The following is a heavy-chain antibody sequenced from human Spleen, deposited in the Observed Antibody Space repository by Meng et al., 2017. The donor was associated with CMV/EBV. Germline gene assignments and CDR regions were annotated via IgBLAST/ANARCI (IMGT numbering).Heavy chain of an antibody. CDR1: GGTFSTYA. Sequence: SVKVSCKASGGTFSTYAISWVRQAPGQGLEWVGGIVPILGTANYAQKFQGRVTITTDESTNTAYMELSSLRSEDTAVYYCARDPRSRGHYGMDVWGQGTTVTVSS. CDR3: ARDPRSRGHYGMDV. D-gene: IGHD2-2*01. J-gene: IGHJ6*02. CDR2: IVPILGTA. V-gene: IGHV1-69*05.